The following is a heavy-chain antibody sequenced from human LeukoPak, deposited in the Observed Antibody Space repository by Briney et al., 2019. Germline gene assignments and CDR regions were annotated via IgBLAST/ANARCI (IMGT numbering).Heavy chain of an antibody. D-gene: IGHD2-21*02. CDR1: GGSISSSY. Sequence: SETLSLTCTVSGGSISSSYWSWIWQPPGKRLEWIGYISYSGSTNCNPSLRSRVTISVDTSKNQFSLKLTSVTAADTAVYYCARGRSGGLVTLDYWGQGTLVTVSS. CDR2: ISYSGST. V-gene: IGHV4-59*01. J-gene: IGHJ4*02. CDR3: ARGRSGGLVTLDY.